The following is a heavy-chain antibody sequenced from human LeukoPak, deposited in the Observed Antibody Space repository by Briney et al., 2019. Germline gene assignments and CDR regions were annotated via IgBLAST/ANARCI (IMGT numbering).Heavy chain of an antibody. D-gene: IGHD6-19*01. CDR3: ARGNYPRYSSGFLAVNYYYYYGMDV. J-gene: IGHJ6*02. CDR2: IIPILGTA. V-gene: IGHV1-69*01. Sequence: SVKVSCKASGGTFSSYAISWVRQAPGQGLEWMGGIIPILGTANYAQKFQGRVTITADESTSTAYMELSSLRSEDTAVYYCARGNYPRYSSGFLAVNYYYYYGMDVWGQGTTVTVSS. CDR1: GGTFSSYA.